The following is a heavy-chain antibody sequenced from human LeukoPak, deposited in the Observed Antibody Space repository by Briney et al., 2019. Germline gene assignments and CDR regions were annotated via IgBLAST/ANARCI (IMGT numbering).Heavy chain of an antibody. CDR3: ARDRAVTGLDY. Sequence: GGSLTLSCAASGYTFSSYGMHWVRQAPGKGLEWVAVIWSDGSNKYYADSVKGRFTISRDTSKNTLYLQMNSVRAEDTAVYHCARDRAVTGLDYWGQGTLVTVSS. V-gene: IGHV3-33*01. CDR1: GYTFSSYG. D-gene: IGHD6-19*01. CDR2: IWSDGSNK. J-gene: IGHJ4*02.